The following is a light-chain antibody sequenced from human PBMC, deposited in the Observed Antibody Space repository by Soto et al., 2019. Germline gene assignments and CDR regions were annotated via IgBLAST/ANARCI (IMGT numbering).Light chain of an antibody. CDR2: DAS. CDR3: QQYNTWPPWT. V-gene: IGKV3-11*01. J-gene: IGKJ1*01. CDR1: QIVSVY. Sequence: EIVLSQSPATVALPPWERATVSCMASQIVSVYLACYQQKPGQAPRLLIYDASNRATGIPARFSGSGSGTDFTLTISSLEPEDFAVYYCQQYNTWPPWTFGQGTKVDNK.